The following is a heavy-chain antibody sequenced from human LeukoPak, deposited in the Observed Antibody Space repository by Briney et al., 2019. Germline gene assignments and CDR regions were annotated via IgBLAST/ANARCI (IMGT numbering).Heavy chain of an antibody. CDR2: IWHDGSNK. CDR3: ARLGYGGSGWFFDY. Sequence: GRSLKLSCAASGFTLSTYGMHWVRQAPGKGLEWVAVIWHDGSNKYYADSEKGRFTISRDRSNNTLYLQMNSLRAEDTAVYYCARLGYGGSGWFFDYWGQGTLVTVSS. V-gene: IGHV3-33*01. D-gene: IGHD6-19*01. J-gene: IGHJ4*02. CDR1: GFTLSTYG.